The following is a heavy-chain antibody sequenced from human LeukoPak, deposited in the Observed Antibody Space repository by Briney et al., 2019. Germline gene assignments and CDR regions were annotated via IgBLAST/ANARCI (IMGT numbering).Heavy chain of an antibody. CDR2: ISAYNGNT. Sequence: GASVKVSCKASGYTFTSYGISWVRQAPGQGLEWMGWISAYNGNTNYAQKLQGRVTMTTDKSTSTAYMELSSLRSEDTAVYYCARQSGQWLVPLNENYGMDVWGQGTTVTVSS. V-gene: IGHV1-18*01. D-gene: IGHD6-19*01. J-gene: IGHJ6*02. CDR1: GYTFTSYG. CDR3: ARQSGQWLVPLNENYGMDV.